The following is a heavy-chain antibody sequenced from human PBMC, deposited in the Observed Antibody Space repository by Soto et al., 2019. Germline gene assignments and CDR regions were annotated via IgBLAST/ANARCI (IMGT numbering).Heavy chain of an antibody. CDR1: GLTFTNSA. Sequence: PGGSLRLSCAASGLTFTNSAMSWVRQAPGKGLEWVSAISGSGDRTSYVDSVKGRFTISRDDSTNTLYLQMSSLRAEDTAVYYRAKAFGYSSTWFARNWFDPWGQGTLVTVSS. CDR2: ISGSGDRT. J-gene: IGHJ5*02. CDR3: AKAFGYSSTWFARNWFDP. V-gene: IGHV3-23*01. D-gene: IGHD6-13*01.